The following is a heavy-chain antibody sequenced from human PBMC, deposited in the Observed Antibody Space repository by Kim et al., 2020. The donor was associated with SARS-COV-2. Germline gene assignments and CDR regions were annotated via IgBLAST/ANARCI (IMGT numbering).Heavy chain of an antibody. V-gene: IGHV3-30*03. Sequence: GGSLRLSCAASGFTFSRFGMHWVRQAPGKGLEWVSFISFDGRDKYHADSVKGRFTISRDNSKNTLYLQLNSLRSVDTAVYYCAREFRYSVYDWGQGALVTVSS. CDR2: ISFDGRDK. CDR1: GFTFSRFG. D-gene: IGHD5-12*01. CDR3: AREFRYSVYD. J-gene: IGHJ4*02.